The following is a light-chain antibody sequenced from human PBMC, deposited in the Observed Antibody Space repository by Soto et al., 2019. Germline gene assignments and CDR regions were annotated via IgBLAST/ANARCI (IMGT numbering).Light chain of an antibody. CDR1: QSVRSSY. J-gene: IGKJ1*01. CDR2: GAS. Sequence: EIVLTQSPGTLSLSPGERATLNCRASQSVRSSYLAWYQQQPVQAPRLLIHGASRRATGIPDRFSGSGSGTDFTLTINRLEPEDFAVYFCQQYGDMWTFGQGTKVEIK. CDR3: QQYGDMWT. V-gene: IGKV3-20*01.